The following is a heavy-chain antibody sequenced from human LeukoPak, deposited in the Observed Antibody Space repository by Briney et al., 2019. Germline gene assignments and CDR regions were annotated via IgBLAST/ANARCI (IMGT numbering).Heavy chain of an antibody. J-gene: IGHJ4*02. Sequence: PGXSLXLSCAASGFTFSSYGMHWVRQAPGKGLEWVAFIRYDGSNKYYADSVKGRFTISRDNSKNTLYLQMNSLRAEDTAVYYCAKDQDGYSYGYYGNWGQGTLVTVSS. CDR3: AKDQDGYSYGYYGN. CDR1: GFTFSSYG. D-gene: IGHD5-18*01. CDR2: IRYDGSNK. V-gene: IGHV3-30*02.